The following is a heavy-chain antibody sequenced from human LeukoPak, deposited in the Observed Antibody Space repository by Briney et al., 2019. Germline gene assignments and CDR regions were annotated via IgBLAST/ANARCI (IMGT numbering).Heavy chain of an antibody. D-gene: IGHD5-18*01. CDR1: GYSISSGYY. CDR3: ARGGGIQLWLPHYYYYMDV. V-gene: IGHV4-61*01. Sequence: SETLSLTCTVSGYSISSGYYWGWIRQPPGKGLEWIGYIYYSGSTNYNPSLKSRVTISVDTSKNQFSLKLSSVTAADTAVYYCARGGGIQLWLPHYYYYMDVWGKGTTVTVSS. J-gene: IGHJ6*03. CDR2: IYYSGST.